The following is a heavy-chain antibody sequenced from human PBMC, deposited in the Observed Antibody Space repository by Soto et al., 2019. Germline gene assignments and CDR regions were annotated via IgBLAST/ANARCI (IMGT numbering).Heavy chain of an antibody. CDR2: ISHGATRK. CDR3: AKDWVGGSNRYQLDY. D-gene: IGHD4-4*01. J-gene: IGHJ4*02. V-gene: IGHV3-30*18. Sequence: GGSLRLSCAASRFTFSDYGMHWVRQAPGKGLEWVAGISHGATRKSYSDSVKGRFIISRDNSKKMLYLQLNSLRREDTAVYYCAKDWVGGSNRYQLDYWRRGTLVTVPS. CDR1: RFTFSDYG.